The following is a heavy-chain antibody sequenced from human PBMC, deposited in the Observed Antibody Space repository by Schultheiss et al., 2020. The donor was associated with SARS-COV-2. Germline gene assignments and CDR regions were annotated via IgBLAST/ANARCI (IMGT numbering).Heavy chain of an antibody. V-gene: IGHV1-8*01. CDR3: ARVSVTTITGMYYYYYGMDV. J-gene: IGHJ6*02. CDR2: MNPNSGNT. Sequence: ASVKVSCKASGYTFTSYDINWVRQATGQGLEWMGWMNPNSGNTGYAQKFQGRVTMTRNTSISTAYMELSSLRSEDTAVYYCARVSVTTITGMYYYYYGMDVWGQGTTVTVSS. D-gene: IGHD1-20*01. CDR1: GYTFTSYD.